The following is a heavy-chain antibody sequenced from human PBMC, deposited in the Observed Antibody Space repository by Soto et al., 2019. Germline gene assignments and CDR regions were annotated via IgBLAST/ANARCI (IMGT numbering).Heavy chain of an antibody. Sequence: QVQLVESEGGVVQPGRSLRLSCAASGFTFSSYGMHWVRQAPGKGLEWVAVIWYDGSNKYYADSVKGRFTISRDNSKNTLYLQMNSLRAEDTAVYYCARGDIVLVPAAMSRLYYYYGMDVWGQGTTVTVSS. J-gene: IGHJ6*02. CDR3: ARGDIVLVPAAMSRLYYYYGMDV. D-gene: IGHD2-2*01. V-gene: IGHV3-33*01. CDR1: GFTFSSYG. CDR2: IWYDGSNK.